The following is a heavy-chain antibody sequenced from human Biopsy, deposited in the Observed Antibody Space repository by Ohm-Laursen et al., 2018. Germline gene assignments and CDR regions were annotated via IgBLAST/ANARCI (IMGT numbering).Heavy chain of an antibody. CDR3: ARLYRLDDYWNDDPPDAFDG. Sequence: SDTLSLTCTVSGGSITDDYWSWIRQSPGKGLEWIGFISKGGDTTYNPSLRGRVAISVDTSKNQFSLKLSSVTAADTAIFFCARLYRLDDYWNDDPPDAFDGWGQGKRVTVSS. D-gene: IGHD1-1*01. CDR2: ISKGGDT. V-gene: IGHV4-59*07. J-gene: IGHJ3*01. CDR1: GGSITDDY.